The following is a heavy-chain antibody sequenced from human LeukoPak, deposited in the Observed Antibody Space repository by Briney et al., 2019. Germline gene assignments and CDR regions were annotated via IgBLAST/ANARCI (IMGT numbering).Heavy chain of an antibody. D-gene: IGHD2-15*01. J-gene: IGHJ4*02. Sequence: SETLSLTCAVYGGSFSGYYWSWIRQPPGKGLEWIGEINHSGSTNYNPSLKSRVTISVDTSKNQFSLKLSSVTAADTAVYYCAREKPGGSFDYWGQGTLVTVSS. CDR3: AREKPGGSFDY. V-gene: IGHV4-34*01. CDR2: INHSGST. CDR1: GGSFSGYY.